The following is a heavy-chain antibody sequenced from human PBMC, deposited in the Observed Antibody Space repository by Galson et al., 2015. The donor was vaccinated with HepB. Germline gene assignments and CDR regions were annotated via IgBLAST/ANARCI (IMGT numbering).Heavy chain of an antibody. V-gene: IGHV4-59*01. D-gene: IGHD6-6*01. CDR1: GGSISSYY. CDR3: ARLDSSSSPFATQAYGMDV. Sequence: LSLTCTVSGGSISSYYWSWIRQPPGKGLEWLGYIYYSGSTNYNPSLKSRVTISVDTSKNQFSLKLSSVTAADTAVYYCARLDSSSSPFATQAYGMDVWGQGTTVTVSS. J-gene: IGHJ6*02. CDR2: IYYSGST.